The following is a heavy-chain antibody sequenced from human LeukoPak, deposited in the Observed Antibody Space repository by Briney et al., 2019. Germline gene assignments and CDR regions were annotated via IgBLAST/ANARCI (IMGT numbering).Heavy chain of an antibody. CDR1: GYTFTGYY. D-gene: IGHD2-15*01. CDR2: INPNSGGT. V-gene: IGHV1-2*02. CDR3: ARVMWVVVAATRADWFDP. J-gene: IGHJ5*02. Sequence: ASVKVSCKASGYTFTGYYMHWVRQAPGQGLEWMGWINPNSGGTNYAQKFQGRVTMTRDTSISTAYMELSRLRSDDTAVYYCARVMWVVVAATRADWFDPWGQGTLVTVSS.